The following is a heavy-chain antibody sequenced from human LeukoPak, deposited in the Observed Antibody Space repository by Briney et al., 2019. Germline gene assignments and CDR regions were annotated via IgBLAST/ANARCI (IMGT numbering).Heavy chain of an antibody. J-gene: IGHJ6*03. D-gene: IGHD3-22*01. V-gene: IGHV4-59*01. CDR1: GGSISSYY. CDR2: IYYSGST. Sequence: SETLSLTCTVSGGSISSYYWSCIRQPPGKGLGWIGNIYYSGSTNYNPSLKSRVTISVDTSKNQFSLKLSSVTAADTAVYYCTRGSIAYYYMDVWGKGTTVTISS. CDR3: TRGSIAYYYMDV.